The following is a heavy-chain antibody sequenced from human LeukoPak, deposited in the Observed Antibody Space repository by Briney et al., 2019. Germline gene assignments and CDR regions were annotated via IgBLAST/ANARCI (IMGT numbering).Heavy chain of an antibody. CDR2: LYSAGAT. Sequence: PGGSLRLPCAASGFTVSSNYMSWVRQAPGKGLEWVPILYSAGATYYADSVKGRFTISRDNSKNTLYLQMNSLRVEDTAVYYCASGGTGARKFYSDPFHHWGQGTLVTGSS. CDR3: ASGGTGARKFYSDPFHH. D-gene: IGHD2-15*01. CDR1: GFTVSSNY. V-gene: IGHV3-53*01. J-gene: IGHJ4*02.